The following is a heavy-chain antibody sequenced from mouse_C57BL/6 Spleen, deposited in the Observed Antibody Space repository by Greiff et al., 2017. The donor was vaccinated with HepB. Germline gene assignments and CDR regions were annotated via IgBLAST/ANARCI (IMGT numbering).Heavy chain of an antibody. Sequence: VQLKQSGPELVKPGASVKMSCKASGYTFTDYNMHWVKQSHGKSLEWIGYINPNNGGTSYNQKFKGKATLTVNKSSSTAYMELRSLTSEDSAVYYCAREGVVAYYAMDYWGQGTSVTVSS. J-gene: IGHJ4*01. CDR2: INPNNGGT. CDR1: GYTFTDYN. V-gene: IGHV1-22*01. D-gene: IGHD1-1*01. CDR3: AREGVVAYYAMDY.